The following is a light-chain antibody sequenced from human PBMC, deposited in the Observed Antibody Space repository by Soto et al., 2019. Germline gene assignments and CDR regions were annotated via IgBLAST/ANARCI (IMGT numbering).Light chain of an antibody. CDR1: QSLSSSY. J-gene: IGKJ2*01. CDR3: QQYGSSSYT. V-gene: IGKV3-20*01. Sequence: EIVLTQSPGTLSLSPGERATLSCRASQSLSSSYLTRYQQKPGQAPRLLIYGASSRATGIPDRFSGSGSATDFILTISRLEPEDFAAYYCQQYGSSSYTFGQGIKLEIK. CDR2: GAS.